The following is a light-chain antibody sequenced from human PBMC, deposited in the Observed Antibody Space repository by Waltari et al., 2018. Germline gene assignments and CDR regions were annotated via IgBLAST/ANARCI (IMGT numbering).Light chain of an antibody. CDR1: QNVDNY. CDR3: QQRSSLLPVT. J-gene: IGKJ4*01. V-gene: IGKV3-11*01. CDR2: DAS. Sequence: EIVLTQSPGTVSLSPGERATLSCRASQNVDNYVAWYQQRPGQTPKLLIYDASNRATGVQARFSGSGSGTDFTLTISGLGPEDFAVYYYQQRSSLLPVTFGGGNKVEIK.